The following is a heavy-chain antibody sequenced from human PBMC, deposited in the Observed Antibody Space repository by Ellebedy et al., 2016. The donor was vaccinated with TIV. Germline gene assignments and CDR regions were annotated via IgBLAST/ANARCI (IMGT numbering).Heavy chain of an antibody. J-gene: IGHJ3*02. CDR1: GHAFNGYY. Sequence: AASVKVSCKPSGHAFNGYYMHWVRQAPGQGLEWMGWINPERGGTDFAQKYQGGVTMTRDTSIITVYMELSRLTSDDTAMYYFAYRITATGDAFDIWGQGTMVTVSS. V-gene: IGHV1-2*02. D-gene: IGHD3-3*01. CDR3: AYRITATGDAFDI. CDR2: INPERGGT.